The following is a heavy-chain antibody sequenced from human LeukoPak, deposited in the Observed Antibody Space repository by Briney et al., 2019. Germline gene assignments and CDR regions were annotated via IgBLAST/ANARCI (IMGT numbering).Heavy chain of an antibody. CDR1: GGSISSYY. Sequence: SETLSLTCTVSGGSISSYYWSWIRQPPAEGLVGIGYIYYSGSTNYNPSLKSRVTVSVDTSKNQFSLKLSSVTAADTAVYYCARQYYYDSSGYLDYWGQGTLVTVSS. V-gene: IGHV4-59*08. CDR2: IYYSGST. J-gene: IGHJ4*02. D-gene: IGHD3-22*01. CDR3: ARQYYYDSSGYLDY.